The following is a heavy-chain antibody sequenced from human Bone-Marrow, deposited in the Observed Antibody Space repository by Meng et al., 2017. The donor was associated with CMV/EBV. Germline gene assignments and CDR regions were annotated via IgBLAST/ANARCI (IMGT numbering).Heavy chain of an antibody. J-gene: IGHJ6*02. CDR2: IYYSGST. V-gene: IGHV4-59*12. CDR1: GGSISSYY. D-gene: IGHD2-2*01. CDR3: ARGRNRYCSSTSCLRGMDV. Sequence: SETLSLTCTVSGGSISSYYWSWIRQPPGKGLEWIGYIYYSGSTNYNPSLKSRVTISVDTSKNQFSLKLSSVTAADTAVYYCARGRNRYCSSTSCLRGMDVWGQGNTVTVSS.